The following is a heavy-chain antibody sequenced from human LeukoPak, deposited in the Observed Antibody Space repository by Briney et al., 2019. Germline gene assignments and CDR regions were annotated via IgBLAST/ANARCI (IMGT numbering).Heavy chain of an antibody. J-gene: IGHJ5*02. Sequence: AAVPVSCKASGYTFTSYGISWLRQAPAQGLEWMGWICAYNGNTNTAQKLQGTVTITTYTYTSTPYMELRSVGSDDTAVYYCARERNRVAARWFDPWGQGTLVTVSS. CDR1: GYTFTSYG. D-gene: IGHD6-6*01. CDR2: ICAYNGNT. CDR3: ARERNRVAARWFDP. V-gene: IGHV1-18*01.